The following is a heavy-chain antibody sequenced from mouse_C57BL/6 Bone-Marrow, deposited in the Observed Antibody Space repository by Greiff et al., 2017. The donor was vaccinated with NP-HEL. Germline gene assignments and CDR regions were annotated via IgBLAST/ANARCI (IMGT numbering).Heavy chain of an antibody. Sequence: EVKLMESGGGLVQSGRSLRLSCATSGFTFSDFYMEWVRQAPGKGLEWIAASRNKANDYTTEYSACVKGRFIVSRDTSQSILYLQMNALRAEDTAIYYCARDAGLGGAFDYWGQGTTLTVSS. D-gene: IGHD4-1*01. V-gene: IGHV7-1*01. CDR1: GFTFSDFY. CDR2: SRNKANDYTT. J-gene: IGHJ2*01. CDR3: ARDAGLGGAFDY.